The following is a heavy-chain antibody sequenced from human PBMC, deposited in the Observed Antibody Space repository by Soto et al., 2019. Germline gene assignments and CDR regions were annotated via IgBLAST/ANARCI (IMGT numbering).Heavy chain of an antibody. Sequence: SETLSLTCTVSGGSINSGGYYWTWVRQPPGKGLEWIGNIFHSGSTYYTPSLQSRVTISLDTSKNHFSLKLSSVTPADTAVYYCARDRYYGSGTSYNFCSGLDVWGQGTTLPVSS. CDR1: GGSINSGGYY. J-gene: IGHJ6*02. CDR3: ARDRYYGSGTSYNFCSGLDV. CDR2: IFHSGST. D-gene: IGHD3-10*01. V-gene: IGHV4-30-4*01.